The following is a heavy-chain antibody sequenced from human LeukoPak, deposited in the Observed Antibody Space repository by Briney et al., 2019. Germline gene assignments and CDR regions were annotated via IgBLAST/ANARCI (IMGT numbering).Heavy chain of an antibody. CDR2: IHPGDSDT. CDR3: ARLGGSYSYYFDY. J-gene: IGHJ4*02. V-gene: IGHV5-51*01. Sequence: GESLKISCKGSGYSFTSYWIGWVRQMPGKGLECMGIIHPGDSDTRYSPSFQGQVTISADKSIGTAYPQWSSLKASDTAMYYCARLGGSYSYYFDYWGQGTLVTVSS. CDR1: GYSFTSYW. D-gene: IGHD1-26*01.